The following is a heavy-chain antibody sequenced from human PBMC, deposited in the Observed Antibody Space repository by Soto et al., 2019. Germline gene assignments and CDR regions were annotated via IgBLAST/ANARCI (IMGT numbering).Heavy chain of an antibody. CDR2: INHSGST. V-gene: IGHV4-34*01. CDR3: ARDNYYDSSGSKVAFDY. Sequence: ETLSLTCSVYGGSFSGYYWSWIRQPPGKGLEWIGEINHSGSTNYNPSLKSRVTISVDTSKNQFSLKLSSVTAADTAVYYCARDNYYDSSGSKVAFDYWGQGTLVTVYS. D-gene: IGHD3-22*01. CDR1: GGSFSGYY. J-gene: IGHJ4*02.